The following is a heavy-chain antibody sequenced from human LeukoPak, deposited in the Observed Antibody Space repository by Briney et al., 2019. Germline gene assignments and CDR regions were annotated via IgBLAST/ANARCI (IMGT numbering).Heavy chain of an antibody. J-gene: IGHJ4*02. D-gene: IGHD3-22*01. CDR2: ISSSGSTI. CDR3: ARDYYDSSGPIDY. CDR1: GFTFSNYE. Sequence: GGSLRLSCAASGFTFSNYEMNWVRQAPGKGLEWVSYISSSGSTIYYADSVKGRFTISRDNAKNSLYLQMNSLRAEDTAVYYCARDYYDSSGPIDYWGQGTLVTVSS. V-gene: IGHV3-48*03.